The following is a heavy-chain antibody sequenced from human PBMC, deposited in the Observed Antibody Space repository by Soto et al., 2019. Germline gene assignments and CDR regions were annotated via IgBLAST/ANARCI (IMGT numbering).Heavy chain of an antibody. J-gene: IGHJ4*02. CDR1: GGSISSYY. Sequence: PSETLSLTCTVSGGSISSYYWGWIRQPPGKGLEWIGYIYYSGGTNYNPSLKSRVTISVDTSKNQFSLKLSSVTAADTAVYYCARVYGDYLDYWGQGTLVTVSS. D-gene: IGHD4-17*01. V-gene: IGHV4-59*01. CDR2: IYYSGGT. CDR3: ARVYGDYLDY.